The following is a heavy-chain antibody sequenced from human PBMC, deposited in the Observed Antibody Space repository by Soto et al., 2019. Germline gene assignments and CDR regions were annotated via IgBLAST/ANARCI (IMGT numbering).Heavy chain of an antibody. CDR2: ISGSGGST. Sequence: PGGSLRLSCAASGFTFSSYAMGWVRQAPGKGLEWVSAISGSGGSTYYADSVKGRFTISRDNSKNTLYLQMNSLRAEDTAVYYCAKGLDIVVVPATFYAFDIWGQGTMVTVSS. D-gene: IGHD2-2*01. V-gene: IGHV3-23*01. CDR3: AKGLDIVVVPATFYAFDI. CDR1: GFTFSSYA. J-gene: IGHJ3*02.